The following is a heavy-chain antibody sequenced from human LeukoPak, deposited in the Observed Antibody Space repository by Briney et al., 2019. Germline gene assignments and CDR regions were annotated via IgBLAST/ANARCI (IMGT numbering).Heavy chain of an antibody. D-gene: IGHD1-26*01. Sequence: ASVKVSCKASGYTFTGYYMHWVRQAPGQGLEWMGWINPNSGGTNYAQKFQGRVTMTRDTSISTAYMELSRLRSDDTAVYYCANDYSGSLCYYFDYWGQGTLVTVSS. CDR3: ANDYSGSLCYYFDY. CDR2: INPNSGGT. J-gene: IGHJ4*02. V-gene: IGHV1-2*02. CDR1: GYTFTGYY.